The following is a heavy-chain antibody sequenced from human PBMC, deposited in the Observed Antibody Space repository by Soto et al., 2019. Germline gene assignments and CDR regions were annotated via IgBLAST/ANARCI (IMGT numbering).Heavy chain of an antibody. D-gene: IGHD6-13*01. CDR3: TRDASRDSSARGWFDP. CDR2: ISSNSAYI. J-gene: IGHJ5*02. CDR1: GFTFRSFT. Sequence: LRLSCAASGFTFRSFTMNWVRQAPGKGLEWVSTISSNSAYIYYTDALRGRFTISRDNAKNSLHLQMNSLRAEDTAVYYCTRDASRDSSARGWFDPWGPGALVTVSS. V-gene: IGHV3-21*01.